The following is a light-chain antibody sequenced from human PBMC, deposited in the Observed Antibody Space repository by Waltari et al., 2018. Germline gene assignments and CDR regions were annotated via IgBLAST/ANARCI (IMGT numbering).Light chain of an antibody. V-gene: IGLV1-44*01. CDR3: AAWDDSLSGQVI. CDR2: THD. Sequence: ELTQPPSASGTPGQTITISCSGCPSNTTSSPTTLYQQLPGAAHEVRIHTHDQRAPGVPDRFSGSKSKTSASLAISGLQSEDEAEYFCAAWDDSLSGQVIFGGGTKVTVL. CDR1: PSNTTSSP. J-gene: IGLJ2*01.